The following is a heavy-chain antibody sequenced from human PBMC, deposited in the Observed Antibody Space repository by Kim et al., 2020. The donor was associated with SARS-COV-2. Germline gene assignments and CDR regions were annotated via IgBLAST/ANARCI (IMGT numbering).Heavy chain of an antibody. CDR3: ARGRPRGRRDWFDP. V-gene: IGHV3-21*01. Sequence: GGSLRLSCAASGFTFSSYSMNWVRQAPGKGLEWVSSISSSSSYIYYADSVKGRFTISRDNAKNSLYLQMNSLGAEDTAVYYCARGRPRGRRDWFDPWGQGTLVTVSS. D-gene: IGHD3-16*01. CDR2: ISSSSSYI. CDR1: GFTFSSYS. J-gene: IGHJ5*02.